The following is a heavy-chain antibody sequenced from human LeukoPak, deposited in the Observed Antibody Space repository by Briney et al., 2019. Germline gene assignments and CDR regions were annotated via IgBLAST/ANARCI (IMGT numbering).Heavy chain of an antibody. Sequence: PSETLSLTCTVSGGSISSYYWSWIRQPPGKGLEWIGYISPSGSTNYNPSLKSRVTISVDTSKNQFSLKLSSVTAADTAVYYCARGRHGPAPNDYWGQGTLVTVSS. CDR3: ARGRHGPAPNDY. CDR2: ISPSGST. D-gene: IGHD4-17*01. V-gene: IGHV4-4*09. J-gene: IGHJ4*02. CDR1: GGSISSYY.